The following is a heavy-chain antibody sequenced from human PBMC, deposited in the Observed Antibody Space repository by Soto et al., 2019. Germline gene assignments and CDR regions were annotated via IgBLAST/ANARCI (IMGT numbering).Heavy chain of an antibody. J-gene: IGHJ4*02. D-gene: IGHD6-19*01. CDR3: ARDHSSGWYPPFDY. Sequence: QVQLQQWGAGLLKPSETLSLTCAVYGGSFSGYYWSWIRQPPGKGLEWIGEINHSGSTNYNPSLKSRVTISVDTSKNQFSLKLSSMTAADTAVYYCARDHSSGWYPPFDYWGQGTLATVSS. CDR1: GGSFSGYY. CDR2: INHSGST. V-gene: IGHV4-34*01.